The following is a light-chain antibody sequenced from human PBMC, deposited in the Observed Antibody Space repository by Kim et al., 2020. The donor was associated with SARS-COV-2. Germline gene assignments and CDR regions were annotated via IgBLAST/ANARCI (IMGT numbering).Light chain of an antibody. CDR1: QSGIRS. V-gene: IGKV3-11*01. CDR2: DAS. Sequence: LTPGERSTLSGRAIQSGIRSFAWYQHKPGQAPRLLIYDASKRATGIPARFSGSGSGTDFTLTISSLEPEDFAVYYCQQRSNWPLTFGGGIKVDIK. CDR3: QQRSNWPLT. J-gene: IGKJ4*01.